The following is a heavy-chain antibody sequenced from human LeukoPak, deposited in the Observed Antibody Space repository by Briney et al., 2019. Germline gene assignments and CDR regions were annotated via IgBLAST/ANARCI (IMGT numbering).Heavy chain of an antibody. D-gene: IGHD3-22*01. CDR2: IYTGGSN. V-gene: IGHV4-61*02. CDR3: ARGYYYDSSGYYYAPFDY. CDR1: GGSISSGSYY. Sequence: SQTLSLTCTVSGGSISSGSYYWSWIRQPAGKGLEWLGRIYTGGSNNYNPSLKSRVTISVDTSKNQFSLKLSSVTAADTAVYYCARGYYYDSSGYYYAPFDYWGQGTLVTVSS. J-gene: IGHJ4*02.